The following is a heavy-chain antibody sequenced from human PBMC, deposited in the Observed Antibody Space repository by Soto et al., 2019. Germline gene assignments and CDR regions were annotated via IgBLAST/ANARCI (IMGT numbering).Heavy chain of an antibody. CDR1: GFTFNAYS. J-gene: IGHJ6*03. CDR3: ARRQNYYYYMDV. V-gene: IGHV3-7*01. Sequence: GGSLRLSCAPSGFTFNAYSMNWVRQAPGKGLEWVANIKQDGSEKYYVDSVKGRFTISRDNAKNSLYLQMNSLRAEDTAVYYCARRQNYYYYMDVWGKGTTVTVSS. CDR2: IKQDGSEK.